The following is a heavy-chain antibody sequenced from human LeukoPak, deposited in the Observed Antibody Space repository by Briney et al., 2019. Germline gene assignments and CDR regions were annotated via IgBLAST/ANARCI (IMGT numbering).Heavy chain of an antibody. D-gene: IGHD2-15*01. CDR3: ARDHCSGGSCYLTPDY. CDR2: INPNSGGT. V-gene: IGHV1-2*02. Sequence: ASVKVSCKASGYTFTGYYMHWVRQAPGQGLEWMGWINPNSGGTNYAQKFQGRVTMTRDTSISTAYMELSRLRSDDTAVYYCARDHCSGGSCYLTPDYWGQGTLVTVSS. J-gene: IGHJ4*02. CDR1: GYTFTGYY.